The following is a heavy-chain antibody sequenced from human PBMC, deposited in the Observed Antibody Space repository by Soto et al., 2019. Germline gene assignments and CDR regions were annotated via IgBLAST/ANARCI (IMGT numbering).Heavy chain of an antibody. CDR1: GFTFSSYA. J-gene: IGHJ6*02. CDR3: AKGKVSLTVTTGGMDV. CDR2: ISGSGGST. V-gene: IGHV3-23*01. Sequence: EVQLLESGGGLVQPGGSLRLSCAASGFTFSSYAMSWVRQAPGKGLEWVSAISGSGGSTYYADSVKGRFTISRDNSKNTLYLQMNSLRAEDTAVYYCAKGKVSLTVTTGGMDVWGQGTTVTVSS. D-gene: IGHD4-17*01.